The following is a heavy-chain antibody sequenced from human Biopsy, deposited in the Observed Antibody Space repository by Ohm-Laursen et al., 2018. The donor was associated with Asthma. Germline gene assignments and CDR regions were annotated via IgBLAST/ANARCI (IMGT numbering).Heavy chain of an antibody. V-gene: IGHV3-11*01. CDR2: ICSSGGTK. Sequence: SLRLSCTASGFSFSTYYMRWIRQAPGKGLEWVASICSSGGTKYPTDSLLGRYTMSRDNAQQTMSLEVRSLRVEDTAIYYCARVFESSSWGPFYFFALDVWGQGTPVAVSS. J-gene: IGHJ6*02. D-gene: IGHD6-13*01. CDR1: GFSFSTYY. CDR3: ARVFESSSWGPFYFFALDV.